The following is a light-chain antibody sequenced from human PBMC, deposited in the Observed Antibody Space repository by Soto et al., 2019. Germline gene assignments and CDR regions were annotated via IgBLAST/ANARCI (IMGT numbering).Light chain of an antibody. V-gene: IGLV2-14*01. CDR2: EVS. CDR1: SSDVGGYNY. CDR3: SSYTSSSTLV. Sequence: QSVLTQPASVSGSPGQSITISCTGTSSDVGGYNYVSWYQHYSGKAPKLMIYEVSNRPSGVSNRFSGSKSGNTASLTISGLQAEDEADYYCSSYTSSSTLVFGGGTKVTVL. J-gene: IGLJ2*01.